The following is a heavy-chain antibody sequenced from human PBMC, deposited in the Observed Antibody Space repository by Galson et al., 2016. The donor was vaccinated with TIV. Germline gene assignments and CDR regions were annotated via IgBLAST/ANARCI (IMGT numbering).Heavy chain of an antibody. D-gene: IGHD4-17*01. CDR2: INPKNGAT. CDR1: GYTFNHYY. V-gene: IGHV1-2*06. Sequence: SVKVSCKASGYTFNHYYLHWVRQAPGQGLEWMGRINPKNGATDYALKFQGRVTMTREPSINTAYMELTNLKSDDTAVYYCARDPSPVTTSPFDIWGQGTMVTVSS. J-gene: IGHJ3*02. CDR3: ARDPSPVTTSPFDI.